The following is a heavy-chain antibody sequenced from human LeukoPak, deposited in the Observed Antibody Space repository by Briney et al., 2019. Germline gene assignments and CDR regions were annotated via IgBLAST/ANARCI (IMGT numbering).Heavy chain of an antibody. J-gene: IGHJ4*02. V-gene: IGHV1-2*02. CDR2: INPNSGGT. CDR3: ARAPIVGATEIDY. Sequence: GASVKVSCKASGYTFTGYYMHWVRQAPGQGLEWMGWINPNSGGTNYAQKFQGRVIMTRDTSISTAYMELSRLRADDTAVYYCARAPIVGATEIDYWGQGTLVTVSS. D-gene: IGHD1-26*01. CDR1: GYTFTGYY.